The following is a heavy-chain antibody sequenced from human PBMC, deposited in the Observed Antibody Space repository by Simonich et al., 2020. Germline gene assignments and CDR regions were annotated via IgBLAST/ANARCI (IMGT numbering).Heavy chain of an antibody. CDR2: IYYSGGT. D-gene: IGHD5-12*01. Sequence: QVQLQESGPGLVKPSETLSLTCTVSGGSISSYYWSWIRQPPGKGLEWIGYIYYSGGTNYNPSRKSRVPISVDTSKNQFSLKLSSVTAADTAVYYCARHDRWLQFYFDYWGQGTLVTVSS. CDR1: GGSISSYY. V-gene: IGHV4-59*08. CDR3: ARHDRWLQFYFDY. J-gene: IGHJ4*02.